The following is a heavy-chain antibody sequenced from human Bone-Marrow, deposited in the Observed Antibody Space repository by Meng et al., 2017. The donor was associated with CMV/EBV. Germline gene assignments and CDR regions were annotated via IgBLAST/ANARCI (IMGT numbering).Heavy chain of an antibody. CDR1: GFTFNNHW. J-gene: IGHJ4*02. CDR2: IDSDGSST. V-gene: IGHV3-74*01. CDR3: ATSYYRTFDY. Sequence: GESLKISCAASGFTFNNHWMHWARQAPGKGLLWVSRIDSDGSSTSCADSVKGRFTISRDNAKNTLYLQMNSLRAEDTAVYYCATSYYRTFDYWGQGTLVSVSS. D-gene: IGHD1-26*01.